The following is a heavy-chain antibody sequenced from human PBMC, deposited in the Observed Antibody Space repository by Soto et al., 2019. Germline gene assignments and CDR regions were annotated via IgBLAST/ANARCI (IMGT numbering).Heavy chain of an antibody. J-gene: IGHJ6*02. D-gene: IGHD3-10*01. CDR3: ARDYRYYYGSGSYYYDYYYGMDV. CDR1: GFTFSSYW. CDR2: IKQDGSEK. V-gene: IGHV3-7*01. Sequence: GGSLRLSCAASGFTFSSYWMSWVRQAPGKGLEWVANIKQDGSEKYYVDSVKGRFTISRDNAKNSLYLQMNSLRAEDTAVYYCARDYRYYYGSGSYYYDYYYGMDVWGQGTTVTVSS.